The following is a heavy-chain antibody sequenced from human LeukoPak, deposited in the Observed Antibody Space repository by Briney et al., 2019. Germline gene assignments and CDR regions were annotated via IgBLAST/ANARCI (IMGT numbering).Heavy chain of an antibody. CDR3: VRDRDWGFDY. V-gene: IGHV3-30*02. CDR2: IRSDGSSN. CDR1: GFTFSSHG. Sequence: GGSLRLSCAASGFTFSSHGMHWVRQAPGKGLEWVAFIRSDGSSNYYGDSVKGRFTLSRDNFKNTLSLQMNSLRAEDTAVYYCVRDRDWGFDYWGQGTLVTVSS. J-gene: IGHJ4*02. D-gene: IGHD3/OR15-3a*01.